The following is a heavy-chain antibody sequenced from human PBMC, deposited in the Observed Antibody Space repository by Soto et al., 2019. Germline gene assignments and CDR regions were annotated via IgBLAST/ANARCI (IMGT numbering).Heavy chain of an antibody. V-gene: IGHV6-1*01. CDR2: TYYRSEWYN. Sequence: PSETLSLTCALSGDSVSSNSAAWTWIRQSPSRGLEWLGRTYYRSEWYNDYAVSVKSRIRINPDTSKNQFSLQLDSVTPDDTALYDCARFMSGGRGVDYWGQGTRVTVSA. CDR3: ARFMSGGRGVDY. J-gene: IGHJ4*02. CDR1: GDSVSSNSAA. D-gene: IGHD1-26*01.